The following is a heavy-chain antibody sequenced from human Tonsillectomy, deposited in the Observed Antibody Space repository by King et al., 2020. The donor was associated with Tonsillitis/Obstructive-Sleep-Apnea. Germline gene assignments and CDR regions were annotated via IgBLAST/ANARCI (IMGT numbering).Heavy chain of an antibody. V-gene: IGHV4-34*01. D-gene: IGHD2-2*01. CDR2: INHSGST. CDR1: GGSFSGYY. J-gene: IGHJ4*02. Sequence: VQLQQWGAGLLRPSETLSLTCAVYGGSFSGYYWSWIRQPPGKGLEWIGEINHSGSTNYTPSLTSRVTISLDTSKNQFSLKLTSLTAPDTAVYYCASEHIVTEPAVMGGGFDYWGQGTLVTVSS. CDR3: ASEHIVTEPAVMGGGFDY.